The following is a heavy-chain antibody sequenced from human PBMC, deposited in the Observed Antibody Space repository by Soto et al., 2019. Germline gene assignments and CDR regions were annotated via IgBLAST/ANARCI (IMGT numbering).Heavy chain of an antibody. D-gene: IGHD5-18*01. V-gene: IGHV1-2*02. CDR2: INPNSGGT. J-gene: IGHJ4*02. CDR1: GYTFTGYY. CDR3: ARGQKSLQLWHY. Sequence: ASVKVSCKASGYTFTGYYMHWVRQAPGQGLEWMGWINPNSGGTNYAQKFQGRVTMTRDTSISTAYMALSRLRSDDTAVYYCARGQKSLQLWHYWGQGTLVTVSS.